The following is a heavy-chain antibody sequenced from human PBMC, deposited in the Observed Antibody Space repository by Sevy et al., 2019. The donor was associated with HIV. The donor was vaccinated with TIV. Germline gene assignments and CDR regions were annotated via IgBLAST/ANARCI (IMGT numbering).Heavy chain of an antibody. V-gene: IGHV3-23*01. J-gene: IGHJ6*02. CDR1: GFPFSNFA. CDR2: LIGGGSRT. D-gene: IGHD2-8*02. Sequence: GGSLRLSCAASGFPFSNFAMSWVRQAPGKGLEWVSTLIGGGSRTYYADSVTGRVIISRDNSRDTLYLQMNSLTAEDTAIYYCAKRRVQSGLSGGGTNYGMDVCGRGTTVTVSS. CDR3: AKRRVQSGLSGGGTNYGMDV.